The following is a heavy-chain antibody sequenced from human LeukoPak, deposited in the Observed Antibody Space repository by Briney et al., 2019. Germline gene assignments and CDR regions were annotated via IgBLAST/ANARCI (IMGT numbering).Heavy chain of an antibody. CDR3: ARAYDSSGYSGY. D-gene: IGHD3-22*01. CDR1: GYTFTSHY. CDR2: INPSGGST. Sequence: ASVKVSCKASGYTFTSHYMHWVRQAPGQGLEWMGIINPSGGSTSYAQRFQGRVTMTRDMSTNTVYMELSSLRSEDTAVYYCARAYDSSGYSGYWGQGILVTVSS. V-gene: IGHV1-46*01. J-gene: IGHJ4*02.